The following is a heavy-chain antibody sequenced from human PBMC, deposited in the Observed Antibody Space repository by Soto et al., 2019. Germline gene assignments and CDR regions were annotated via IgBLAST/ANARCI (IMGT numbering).Heavy chain of an antibody. CDR3: ARQTYYSDSSPYYPFHY. CDR2: INHSGST. V-gene: IGHV4-34*01. Sequence: SETLSLTCAVYGGSFSGYYWSWIRQPPGKGLEWIGEINHSGSTNYNPSLKSRVTISVDTSKNQFSLKLSSVTAADTAVYYCARQTYYSDSSPYYPFHYWGQGTLVT. J-gene: IGHJ4*02. CDR1: GGSFSGYY. D-gene: IGHD3-22*01.